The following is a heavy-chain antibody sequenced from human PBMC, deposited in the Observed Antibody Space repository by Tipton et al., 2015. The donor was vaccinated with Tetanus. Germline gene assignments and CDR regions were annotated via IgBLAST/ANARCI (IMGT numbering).Heavy chain of an antibody. Sequence: TLSLTCTVSGGSISGSYWNWIRQPPGKGLEWIGYVYYNGNTHYNPALKSRVTISVDTPKNQFSLKLNSVTAADTAIYYCAREVPAAGHFDSWGQGTLVTVSS. J-gene: IGHJ4*02. CDR3: AREVPAAGHFDS. V-gene: IGHV4-59*01. CDR2: VYYNGNT. D-gene: IGHD2-2*01. CDR1: GGSISGSY.